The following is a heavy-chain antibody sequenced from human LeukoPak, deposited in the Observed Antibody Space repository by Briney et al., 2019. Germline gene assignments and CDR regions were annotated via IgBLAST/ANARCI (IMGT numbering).Heavy chain of an antibody. J-gene: IGHJ6*03. CDR1: GFTFRSYS. Sequence: GGSLRLSCAASGFTFRSYSMNWVRQAPGKGLEWVSSISSSSYIYYADSVKGRFTISRDNAKNSLYLQMSSLRAEDTAVYYCARDTYRGDSSMDVWGKGTTVTVSS. V-gene: IGHV3-21*01. CDR2: ISSSSYI. CDR3: ARDTYRGDSSMDV. D-gene: IGHD3-10*01.